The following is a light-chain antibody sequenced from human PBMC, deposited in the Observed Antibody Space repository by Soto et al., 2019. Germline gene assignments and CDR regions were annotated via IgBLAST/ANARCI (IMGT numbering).Light chain of an antibody. Sequence: ENGLTQSPGNLSLSPGERATLSCRASQRVSSSTYLAWYQQKPGEAPRLLIYDASSRATDIPDRFSGSGSGTDFTLTISRREPEYFAVYYCQQYGSSPITFGQGTRLESK. J-gene: IGKJ5*01. CDR1: QRVSSSTY. CDR3: QQYGSSPIT. V-gene: IGKV3-20*01. CDR2: DAS.